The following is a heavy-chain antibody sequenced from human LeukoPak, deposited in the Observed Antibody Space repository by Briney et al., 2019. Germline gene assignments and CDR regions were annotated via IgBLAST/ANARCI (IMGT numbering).Heavy chain of an antibody. CDR2: IYYSGST. Sequence: PSETLSLTCTVSGGSISSSSYYWGWIRQPPGKGLEWIGSIYYSGSTYYNPSLKSRVTISVDTSKNQFSLKLSSVTAADTAVYYCARGRKTDFWSGYSSFDYWGQGTLVTVSS. CDR3: ARGRKTDFWSGYSSFDY. J-gene: IGHJ4*02. CDR1: GGSISSSSYY. D-gene: IGHD3-3*01. V-gene: IGHV4-39*01.